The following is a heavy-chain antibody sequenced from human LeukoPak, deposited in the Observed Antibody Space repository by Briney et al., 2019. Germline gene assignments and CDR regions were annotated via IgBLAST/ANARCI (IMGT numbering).Heavy chain of an antibody. CDR3: VPLGYCSGGTCYDGN. Sequence: GASVKVSCKASGYMFTGYYMHWVRQAPGQGLEWMGWINPNSGATNYAQKFQGRATMTRDTSITTAYLELSGLKSDDTAIYYCVPLGYCSGGTCYDGNWGQGTLVTVSS. D-gene: IGHD2-15*01. CDR2: INPNSGAT. V-gene: IGHV1-2*02. J-gene: IGHJ4*02. CDR1: GYMFTGYY.